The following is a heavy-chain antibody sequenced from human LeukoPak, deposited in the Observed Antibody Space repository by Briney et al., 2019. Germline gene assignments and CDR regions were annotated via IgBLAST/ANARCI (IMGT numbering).Heavy chain of an antibody. CDR2: INHSGST. Sequence: SETLSLTCAVYGGSFSGYYWSWIRQPPGKGLEWIGEINHSGSTNYNPSLQSRVTISVDTSKNQFSLKLSSVTAADTAVYYCARRGEQQAGFDYWGQGTLVTVSS. CDR3: ARRGEQQAGFDY. V-gene: IGHV4-34*01. CDR1: GGSFSGYY. J-gene: IGHJ4*02. D-gene: IGHD3-16*01.